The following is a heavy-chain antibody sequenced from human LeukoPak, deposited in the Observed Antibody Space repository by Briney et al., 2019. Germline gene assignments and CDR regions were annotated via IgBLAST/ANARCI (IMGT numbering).Heavy chain of an antibody. CDR1: GGSISSYY. CDR2: IYYSGST. Sequence: KSSETLSLTCTVSGGSISSYYWSWIRQPPGKGLEWIGYIYYSGSTNYNPSLKSRATISVDTSKNQFSLKLSSVTAADTAVYYCARRFGLWGQGTLVTVSS. CDR3: ARRFGL. V-gene: IGHV4-59*08. J-gene: IGHJ5*02.